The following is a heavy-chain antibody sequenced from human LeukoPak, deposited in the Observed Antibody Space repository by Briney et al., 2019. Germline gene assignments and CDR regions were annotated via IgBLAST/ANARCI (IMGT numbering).Heavy chain of an antibody. CDR1: GGSISSNNW. D-gene: IGHD1-1*01. CDR3: ARKDWHDVRAFDI. V-gene: IGHV4-4*02. CDR2: IHHSGYI. Sequence: SETLSLTCAVSGGSISSNNWWSWVRQPPGKGLEWIGEIHHSGYINYNPSLKSRVTISIDKSNNQFSLKLSSVTAADTAVYYCARKDWHDVRAFDIWGQGTMVTVSS. J-gene: IGHJ3*02.